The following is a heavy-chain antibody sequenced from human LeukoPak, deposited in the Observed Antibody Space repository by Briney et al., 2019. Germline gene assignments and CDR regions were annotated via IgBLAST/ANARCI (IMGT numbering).Heavy chain of an antibody. D-gene: IGHD6-13*01. V-gene: IGHV3-66*02. CDR1: GFTVSSNY. CDR3: ARDPQYSSSWNFDY. J-gene: IGHJ4*02. Sequence: GGSLRLSCAASGFTVSSNYMSWVRQAPGKGLEWVSVIYSGGSTYYADSVKGRFTISRDNSKNTLYLQMNNLRAEDTAVYSCARDPQYSSSWNFDYWGQGPLVTVSS. CDR2: IYSGGST.